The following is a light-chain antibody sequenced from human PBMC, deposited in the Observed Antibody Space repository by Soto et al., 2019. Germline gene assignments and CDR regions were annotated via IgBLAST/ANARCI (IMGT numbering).Light chain of an antibody. Sequence: QSVLTQPASVSGSPGQSITISCTGTSSDVGRYNYVSWYQQHPGKAPKVMIYDVSNRPSGVSNRFSGSKSGNTASLTISGLQAEDEADYYCSSYTSNITLVAFGGGTKLTVL. CDR1: SSDVGRYNY. CDR3: SSYTSNITLVA. V-gene: IGLV2-14*01. CDR2: DVS. J-gene: IGLJ2*01.